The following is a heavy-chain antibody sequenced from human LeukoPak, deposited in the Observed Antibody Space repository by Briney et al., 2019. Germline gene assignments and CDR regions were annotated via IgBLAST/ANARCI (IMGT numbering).Heavy chain of an antibody. D-gene: IGHD3-9*01. V-gene: IGHV3-11*04. CDR3: ARGPDYDILTGYRDY. CDR1: GFTFSDYY. J-gene: IGHJ4*02. Sequence: PGGSLRLSCAASGFTFSDYYMSWIRQAPGKGLEWVSYISSSGSTIYYADSVKGRFTISRDNAKNSLYLQMNSLRAEGTAVYYCARGPDYDILTGYRDYWGQGALVTVSS. CDR2: ISSSGSTI.